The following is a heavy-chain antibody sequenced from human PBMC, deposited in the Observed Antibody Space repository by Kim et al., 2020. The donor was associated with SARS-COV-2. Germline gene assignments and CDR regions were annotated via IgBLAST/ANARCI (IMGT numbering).Heavy chain of an antibody. V-gene: IGHV3-11*06. Sequence: VKGRVTITRDKAKNSLYLQMNSLRAEDTAVYYCARVDIVVVVAARYFDYWGQGTLVTVSS. J-gene: IGHJ4*02. CDR3: ARVDIVVVVAARYFDY. D-gene: IGHD2-15*01.